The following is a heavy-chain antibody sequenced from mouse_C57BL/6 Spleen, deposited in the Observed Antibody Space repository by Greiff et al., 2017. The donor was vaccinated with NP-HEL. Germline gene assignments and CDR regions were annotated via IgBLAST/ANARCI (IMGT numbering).Heavy chain of an antibody. V-gene: IGHV1-52*01. D-gene: IGHD4-1*01. J-gene: IGHJ2*01. CDR1: GYTFTSYW. Sequence: QVQLQQPGAELVRPGSSVKLSCKASGYTFTSYWMHWVKQRPIQGLEWIGNIDPSDIETHYNQKFKDKATLTVDKSSSTAYMQLSSLTSEDSAVYYCARDWDDYFDYWGQGTTLTVSS. CDR3: ARDWDDYFDY. CDR2: IDPSDIET.